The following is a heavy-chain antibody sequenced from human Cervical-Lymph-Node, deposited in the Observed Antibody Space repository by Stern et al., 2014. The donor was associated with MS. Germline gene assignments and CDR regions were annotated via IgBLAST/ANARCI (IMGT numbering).Heavy chain of an antibody. J-gene: IGHJ5*02. Sequence: VQLVESGPGLVKPSQTLSLTCTVSGGSISSGGYYWSWIRQHPGKGLEWIGYIYYSGSPYYNPSLKSRVTISVDTSKNQFSLKLSSVTAADTAVYYCARALGKLRQTVYNWFDPWGQGTLVTVSS. V-gene: IGHV4-31*03. CDR2: IYYSGSP. CDR1: GGSISSGGYY. CDR3: ARALGKLRQTVYNWFDP. D-gene: IGHD2-15*01.